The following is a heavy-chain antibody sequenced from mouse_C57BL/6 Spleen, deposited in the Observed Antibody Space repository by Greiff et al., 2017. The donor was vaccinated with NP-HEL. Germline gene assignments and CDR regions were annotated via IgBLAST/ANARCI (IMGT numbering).Heavy chain of an antibody. CDR1: GYSFTGYF. CDR3: ARQNYYGSSYDYFDY. V-gene: IGHV1-20*01. CDR2: INPYNGDT. Sequence: EVQLQQSGPELVKPGDSVKISCKASGYSFTGYFMNWVMQSHGKSLEWIGRINPYNGDTFYNQKFKGKATLTVDKSSSTAHMELRSLTSEDSAVYYCARQNYYGSSYDYFDYWGQSTTLTVSS. D-gene: IGHD1-1*01. J-gene: IGHJ2*01.